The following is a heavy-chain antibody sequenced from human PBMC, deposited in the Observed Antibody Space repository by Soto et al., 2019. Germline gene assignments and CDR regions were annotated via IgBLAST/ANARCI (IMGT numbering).Heavy chain of an antibody. CDR1: GFTFSNHA. CDR2: ISGGGDST. V-gene: IGHV3-23*01. Sequence: PGGSLRLSCAATGFTFSNHAMNWVRQAPGKGLEWVSGISGGGDSTRYADSVKGRFTISRDNSENTLYLQMYSLRADDTAIYYCATPYYFNHWGPGTLVTVSS. D-gene: IGHD3-16*01. J-gene: IGHJ1*01. CDR3: ATPYYFNH.